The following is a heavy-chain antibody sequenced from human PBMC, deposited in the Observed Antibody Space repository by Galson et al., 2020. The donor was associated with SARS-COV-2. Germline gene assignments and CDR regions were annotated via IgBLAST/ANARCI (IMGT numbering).Heavy chain of an antibody. CDR1: GFTFSSYA. D-gene: IGHD1-26*01. CDR2: ISYDGSNK. J-gene: IGHJ4*02. Sequence: GGSLRLSCAASGFTFSSYAMHWVRQAPGKGLEWVAVISYDGSNKYYADSVKGRFTISRDNSKNTLYLQMNSLRAEDTAVYYFARVHSGSYLSYFDDWGQGTLVTVSS. CDR3: ARVHSGSYLSYFDD. V-gene: IGHV3-30*04.